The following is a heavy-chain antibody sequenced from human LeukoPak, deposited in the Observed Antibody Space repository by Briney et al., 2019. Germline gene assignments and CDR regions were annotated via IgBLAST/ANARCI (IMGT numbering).Heavy chain of an antibody. Sequence: SVKVSCKAPGGTFSSYAISWVRQAPGQGLEWMGGIIPIFGTANYAQKFQGRVTITADESTSTAYMELSSLRSEDTAVYYCARDSSSWPYYFDYWGQGTLVTVSS. J-gene: IGHJ4*02. CDR1: GGTFSSYA. V-gene: IGHV1-69*13. CDR3: ARDSSSWPYYFDY. CDR2: IIPIFGTA. D-gene: IGHD6-13*01.